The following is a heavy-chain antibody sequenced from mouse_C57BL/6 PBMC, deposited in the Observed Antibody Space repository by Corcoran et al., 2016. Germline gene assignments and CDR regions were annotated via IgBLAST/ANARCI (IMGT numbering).Heavy chain of an antibody. Sequence: QIQLVQSGPELKKPGETVKISCKASGYTFTTYGMSWVKQAPGKGLKWMGWINTYSGVPTYADDFKGRFAFSLETSASTAYLQINNLKNEDTATDFCARERGDPYWYFDVWGTGTTVTVSS. J-gene: IGHJ1*03. CDR1: GYTFTTYG. CDR3: ARERGDPYWYFDV. CDR2: INTYSGVP. V-gene: IGHV9-3*01. D-gene: IGHD3-3*01.